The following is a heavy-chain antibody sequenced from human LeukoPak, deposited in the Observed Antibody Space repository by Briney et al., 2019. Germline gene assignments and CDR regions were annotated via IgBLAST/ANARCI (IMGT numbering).Heavy chain of an antibody. CDR1: GYTFTDYY. CDR3: ARDRRDYYYMDV. Sequence: ASVKVSCKASGYTFTDYYMHWVRQAPGQGLEWMGWINPNSGGTNYAQKFQGRVTMTRDTSISTAYMELSRLRSDDTAVYYCARDRRDYYYMDVWGKGTTVTVSS. CDR2: INPNSGGT. V-gene: IGHV1-2*02. J-gene: IGHJ6*03.